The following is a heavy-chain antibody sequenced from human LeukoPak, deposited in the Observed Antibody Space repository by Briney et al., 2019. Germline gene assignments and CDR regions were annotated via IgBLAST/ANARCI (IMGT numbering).Heavy chain of an antibody. CDR2: ISGSGGST. D-gene: IGHD3-3*01. CDR3: TTDKGVGYDFWSGYTFDY. J-gene: IGHJ4*02. Sequence: PGGSLRLSCAASGFTFSSYAMSWVRQAPGKGLEWVSAISGSGGSTYYADSVKGRFTISKDNSKNTLYLQMNSLKTEDTAVYYCTTDKGVGYDFWSGYTFDYWGQGTLVTVSS. V-gene: IGHV3-23*01. CDR1: GFTFSSYA.